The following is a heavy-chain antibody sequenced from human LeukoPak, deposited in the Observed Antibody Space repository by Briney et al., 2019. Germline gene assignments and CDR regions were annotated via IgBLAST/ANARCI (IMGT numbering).Heavy chain of an antibody. CDR2: IRYDGSNK. V-gene: IGHV3-30*02. D-gene: IGHD6-13*01. J-gene: IGHJ4*02. CDR3: AKGSLSIAAAMVQVY. Sequence: GGSLRLSCAASGFTFSSYGMHWVRQAPGKGLEWVAFIRYDGSNKYYADSVKGRFSISRDNSKNTLYLQMNSLRAEDTAVYYCAKGSLSIAAAMVQVYWGQGTLVTVSS. CDR1: GFTFSSYG.